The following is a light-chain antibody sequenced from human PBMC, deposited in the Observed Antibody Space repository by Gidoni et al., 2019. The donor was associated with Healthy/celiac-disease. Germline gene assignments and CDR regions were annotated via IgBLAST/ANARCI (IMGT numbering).Light chain of an antibody. CDR3: QQYGSSSIT. Sequence: EIVLTQSPGTLSLSPGERAPLSCRASQSVSRSYLALYQQKPGQAPRLLIYGASSRATGIPDRFSGSGSGTDFTLTISRLEPEDFAVYYCQQYGSSSITFGQGTRLEIQ. CDR1: QSVSRSY. J-gene: IGKJ5*01. V-gene: IGKV3-20*01. CDR2: GAS.